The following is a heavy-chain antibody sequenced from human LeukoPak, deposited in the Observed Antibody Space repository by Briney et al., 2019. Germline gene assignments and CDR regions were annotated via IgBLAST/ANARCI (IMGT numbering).Heavy chain of an antibody. CDR3: AKEFQGIAVAGDFDY. Sequence: GGSLRLSCAASGFTFSSYGMHWVRKAPGKGLEWVAVISYDGSNKYYADSVKGRFTISRDNSKNTLYLQMNSLRAEDTAVYYCAKEFQGIAVAGDFDYWGQGTLVTVSS. D-gene: IGHD6-19*01. CDR2: ISYDGSNK. J-gene: IGHJ4*02. V-gene: IGHV3-30*18. CDR1: GFTFSSYG.